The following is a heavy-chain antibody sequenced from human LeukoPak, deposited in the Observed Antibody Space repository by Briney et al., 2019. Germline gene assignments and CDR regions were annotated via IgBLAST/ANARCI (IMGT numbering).Heavy chain of an antibody. V-gene: IGHV3-23*01. CDR3: AKGNWRYFDY. J-gene: IGHJ4*02. CDR2: ISGSGGST. Sequence: GGSLRLFCAASGFTFSTYVMSWVRQAPGKGLEWVSAISGSGGSTYYADSVKGRFTISRDNSKNTLYLQMNSLGADATAVYSCAKGNWRYFDYWGQGTLVTVSS. D-gene: IGHD1-1*01. CDR1: GFTFSTYV.